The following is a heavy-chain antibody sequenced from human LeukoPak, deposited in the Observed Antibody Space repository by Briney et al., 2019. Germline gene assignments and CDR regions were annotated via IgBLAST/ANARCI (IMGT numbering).Heavy chain of an antibody. J-gene: IGHJ5*02. D-gene: IGHD3-10*01. Sequence: SETLSLTCTISGGSISSSSYYWGWIRQPPGKGLEWIGSIYYSGSTYYNPSLKSRVTISVDTSKNQFSLKLSSVTAADTAVYYCASLYMVRGVMSWFDPWGQGTLVTVSS. CDR1: GGSISSSSYY. CDR3: ASLYMVRGVMSWFDP. CDR2: IYYSGST. V-gene: IGHV4-39*01.